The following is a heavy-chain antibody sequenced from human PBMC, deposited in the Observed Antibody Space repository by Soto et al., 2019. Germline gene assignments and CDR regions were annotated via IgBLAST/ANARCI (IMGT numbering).Heavy chain of an antibody. CDR2: ISYDGSNK. Sequence: PGGSLRLSCAASGFTFSSYGMHWVRQAPGKGLEWVAVISYDGSNKYYADSVKGRFTISRDNSKNTLYLQMNSLRAEDTAVYYCAKFGRITGTTFDYWGQGXLVTVSS. J-gene: IGHJ4*02. CDR3: AKFGRITGTTFDY. V-gene: IGHV3-30*18. D-gene: IGHD1-20*01. CDR1: GFTFSSYG.